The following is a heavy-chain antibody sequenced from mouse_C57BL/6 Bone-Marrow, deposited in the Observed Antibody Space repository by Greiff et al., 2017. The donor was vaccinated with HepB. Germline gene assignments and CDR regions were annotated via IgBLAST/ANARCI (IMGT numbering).Heavy chain of an antibody. CDR1: GYTFTTYP. CDR3: ARGGSGSYYFDY. Sequence: VKLMESGAELVKPGASVKMSCKASGYTFTTYPIEWMKQNHGKSLEWIGNFHPYNDDTKYNEKFKGKATLTVEKSSSTVYLELSRLTSDDSAVYYCARGGSGSYYFDYWGQGTTLTVSS. J-gene: IGHJ2*01. CDR2: FHPYNDDT. V-gene: IGHV1-47*01. D-gene: IGHD1-1*01.